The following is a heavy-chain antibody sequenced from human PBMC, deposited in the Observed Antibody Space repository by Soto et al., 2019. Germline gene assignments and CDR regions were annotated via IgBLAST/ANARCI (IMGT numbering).Heavy chain of an antibody. CDR2: ISSTTNYI. CDR3: ARESEDLTSNFDY. Sequence: WSLRLSCAASGFTFTRYSMNWVRQAPGKGLEWVSSISSTTNYIYYADSMKGRFTASRDNAKNSVYLEMNSLSAEDTAVYYCARESEDLTSNFDYWGQGTLVTVS. CDR1: GFTFTRYS. V-gene: IGHV3-21*01. J-gene: IGHJ4*02.